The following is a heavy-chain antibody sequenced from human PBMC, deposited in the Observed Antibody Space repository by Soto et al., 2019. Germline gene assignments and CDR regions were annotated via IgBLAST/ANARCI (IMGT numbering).Heavy chain of an antibody. J-gene: IGHJ4*02. Sequence: SETLSLTCAVSGGSISSGGYSWSWIRQPPGKGLEWIGYIYHSGSTYYNPSLKSRVTISVDRSKNQFSLKLSSVTAADTAVYYCASEGIAAAGTSYFDYWGQGTLVTVSS. CDR1: GGSISSGGYS. V-gene: IGHV4-30-2*01. D-gene: IGHD6-13*01. CDR2: IYHSGST. CDR3: ASEGIAAAGTSYFDY.